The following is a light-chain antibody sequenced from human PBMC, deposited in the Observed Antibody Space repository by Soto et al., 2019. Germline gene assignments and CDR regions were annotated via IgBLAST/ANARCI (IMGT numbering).Light chain of an antibody. J-gene: IGKJ4*01. CDR1: QGVGRF. Sequence: EIVLTHSAATLSLSPGERAALSCRASQGVGRFLAWYQQKPGQAPRLLIYDASNRATGIPARFSGSGSETDFTLAIDNLEPEDFAVYYCQQRGGWPLTFGGGTKVDIK. CDR2: DAS. V-gene: IGKV3-11*01. CDR3: QQRGGWPLT.